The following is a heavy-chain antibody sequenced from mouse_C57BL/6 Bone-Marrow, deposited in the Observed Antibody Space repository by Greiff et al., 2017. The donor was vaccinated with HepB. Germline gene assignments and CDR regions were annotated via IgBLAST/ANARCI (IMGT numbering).Heavy chain of an antibody. V-gene: IGHV1-52*01. CDR2: IDPSDSET. CDR3: ARSDRNPSGCAY. CDR1: GYTFTSYW. Sequence: VQLQQSGAELVKPGSSVKLSCKASGYTFTSYWMQWVKQRPIHGLEWIGNIDPSDSETHYNQKFKGKATLTVDKSSNTAYMQLSSLTSEDSAVYYCARSDRNPSGCAYGGQGTRVTVSA. J-gene: IGHJ3*01.